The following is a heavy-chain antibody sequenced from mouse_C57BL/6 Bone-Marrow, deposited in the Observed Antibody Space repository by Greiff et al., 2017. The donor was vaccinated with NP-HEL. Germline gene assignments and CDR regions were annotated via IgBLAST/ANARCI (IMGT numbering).Heavy chain of an antibody. V-gene: IGHV6-6*01. Sequence: DVKLVESGGGLVQPGGSMKLSCAASGFTFSDAWMDWVRQSPEKGLEWVAEIRNKANNHATYYAESVKGRFTISRDDSKSSVYLQMNSLRAEDTGIYYCTGGPTMVTTSNFDYWGQGTTLTVSS. D-gene: IGHD2-9*01. CDR3: TGGPTMVTTSNFDY. J-gene: IGHJ2*01. CDR2: IRNKANNHAT. CDR1: GFTFSDAW.